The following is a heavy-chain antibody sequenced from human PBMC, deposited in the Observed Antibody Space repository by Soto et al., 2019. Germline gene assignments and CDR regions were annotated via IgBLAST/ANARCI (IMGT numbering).Heavy chain of an antibody. D-gene: IGHD3-10*01. CDR3: ARLLWSRGDWFDP. CDR1: GGSISSSSYY. CDR2: VYYSGTT. J-gene: IGHJ5*02. V-gene: IGHV4-39*01. Sequence: PSETLSLTCTVSGGSISSSSYYWAWVRQPPGKGLEWIGSVYYSGTTYYNPSLKSRVTISGDTSKNQFSLKLSSVTAADTAVYYCARLLWSRGDWFDPWGQGTLVTV.